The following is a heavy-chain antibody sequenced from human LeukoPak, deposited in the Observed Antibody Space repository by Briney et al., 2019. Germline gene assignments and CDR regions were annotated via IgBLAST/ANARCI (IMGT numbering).Heavy chain of an antibody. CDR3: ASGGMGARKYYSDPFHY. CDR1: GCTVSSNY. D-gene: IGHD3-10*01. J-gene: IGHJ4*02. CDR2: IYSAGST. V-gene: IGHV3-53*01. Sequence: GGSLRLSCAASGCTVSSNYMSWVRQAPGKGLEWVSIIYSAGSTYYADSVRGRFTISRDSSKNTVCLQMNSLRAEDTAVYYCASGGMGARKYYSDPFHYWGQGTLVTVSS.